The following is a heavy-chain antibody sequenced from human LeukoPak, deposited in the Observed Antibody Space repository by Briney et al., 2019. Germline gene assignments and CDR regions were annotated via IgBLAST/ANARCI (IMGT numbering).Heavy chain of an antibody. Sequence: KPGASVKVSCKTSGYTFTGYYMYWVRQAPEQGLEWMGWINPSSGATNYAQKFQGRVSMTRDTSISTVYMELNRLRSDDTAVYYCASGYDSSGHYYRYWGQGTLVTVSS. V-gene: IGHV1-2*02. CDR2: INPSSGAT. CDR3: ASGYDSSGHYYRY. D-gene: IGHD3-22*01. J-gene: IGHJ4*02. CDR1: GYTFTGYY.